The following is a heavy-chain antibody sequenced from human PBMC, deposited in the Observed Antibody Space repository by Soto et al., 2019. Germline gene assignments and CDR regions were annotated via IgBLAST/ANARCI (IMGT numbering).Heavy chain of an antibody. CDR1: GCSISSSSW. CDR3: ARGIAVAVSGLDY. J-gene: IGHJ4*02. Sequence: XETRSLTCAVAGCSISSSSWWSWVRQPPGKGLEWIGEIYHSGSTNYNPSLKSRVTISVDKSKNQFSLKLSSVTAADTAVYYCARGIAVAVSGLDYWGQGSLVTVSS. CDR2: IYHSGST. D-gene: IGHD6-19*01. V-gene: IGHV4-4*02.